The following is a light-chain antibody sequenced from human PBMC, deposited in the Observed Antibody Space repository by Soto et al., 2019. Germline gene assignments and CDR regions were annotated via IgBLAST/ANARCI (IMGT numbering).Light chain of an antibody. CDR1: SSNIGAGKD. Sequence: QLVLTQPPSVSGVPGQRVTISCTGSSSNIGAGKDVHWYQQLPGTAPKLIIHGDNNRPSGVPDRFSASKSGTSASLAITGLQTEDEADYYCQSYDSGLNGPYVFGTGTKLTVL. CDR2: GDN. CDR3: QSYDSGLNGPYV. V-gene: IGLV1-40*01. J-gene: IGLJ1*01.